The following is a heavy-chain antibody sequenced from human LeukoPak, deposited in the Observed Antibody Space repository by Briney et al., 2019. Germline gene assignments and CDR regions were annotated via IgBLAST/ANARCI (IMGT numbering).Heavy chain of an antibody. CDR3: ARDYGSGMD. CDR1: GFTFSSYE. Sequence: GGSLRLSCAASGFTFSSYEMNWVRQAPGKGLEWVSYISSSGSTIYYADSVKGRFTISRDNVKNSLYLQMNSLRAEDTAAYYCARDYGSGMDWGQGTLVTVSS. CDR2: ISSSGSTI. V-gene: IGHV3-48*03. D-gene: IGHD3-10*01. J-gene: IGHJ4*02.